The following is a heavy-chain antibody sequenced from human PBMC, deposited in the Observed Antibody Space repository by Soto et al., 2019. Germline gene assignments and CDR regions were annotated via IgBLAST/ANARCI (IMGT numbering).Heavy chain of an antibody. CDR3: ARDATAYASGSYGMDV. D-gene: IGHD3-10*01. J-gene: IGHJ6*02. CDR1: GGSISSGGYY. CDR2: IYYSGST. V-gene: IGHV4-31*03. Sequence: QVQLQESGPGLVKPSQTLSLTCTVSGGSISSGGYYWSWTRQHPGKGLEWIGYIYYSGSTYYNTSLKSRVTISADTSKNQFSLKMSSVTAEDTVVYYCARDATAYASGSYGMDVWGQGTTVTVSS.